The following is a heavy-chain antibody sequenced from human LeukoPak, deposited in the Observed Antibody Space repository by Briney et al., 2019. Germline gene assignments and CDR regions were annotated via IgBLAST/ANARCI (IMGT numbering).Heavy chain of an antibody. J-gene: IGHJ4*02. D-gene: IGHD6-13*01. V-gene: IGHV4-4*02. CDR3: AREHSSSWDQFDY. Sequence: SSETLSLTCAVSGGSISSSNWWSWVRQPPGKGLEWIGEIYHSGSTNYNPSLKSRVTISVDKSKNQFSLKLSSVTAADTAVYYCAREHSSSWDQFDYWGQGTLVTVSS. CDR1: GGSISSSNW. CDR2: IYHSGST.